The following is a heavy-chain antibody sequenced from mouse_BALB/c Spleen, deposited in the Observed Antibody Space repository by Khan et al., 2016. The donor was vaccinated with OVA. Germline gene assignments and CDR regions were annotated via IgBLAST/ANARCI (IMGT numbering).Heavy chain of an antibody. CDR1: GYTFTDYV. CDR3: ARSYDGAWFAY. V-gene: IGHV1-77*01. Sequence: QVQLQQSGPELVKPGASVKMSCKASGYTFTDYVISWVKQRTGQGLEWIGEIYPGSGSTYYNEKFKGKATLTADTSSNTVNMQVSSLTSEDSAVFFCARSYDGAWFAYWGQGTLVTVSA. D-gene: IGHD1-1*01. J-gene: IGHJ3*01. CDR2: IYPGSGST.